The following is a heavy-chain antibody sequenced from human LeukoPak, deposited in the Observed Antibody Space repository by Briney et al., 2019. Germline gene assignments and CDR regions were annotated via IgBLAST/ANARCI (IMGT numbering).Heavy chain of an antibody. J-gene: IGHJ3*02. CDR1: GGSISSSSYY. D-gene: IGHD3-16*01. CDR2: IYYSGSI. V-gene: IGHV4-39*07. CDR3: ARDSILLSAGVFDI. Sequence: PSETLSLTCAVSGGSISSSSYYWGWLRQPPGKGLEWIGSIYYSGSIYYNPSLKSRVTISVDTSKNQFSLKLSSVTAADTAVYYCARDSILLSAGVFDIWGQGTMVTVSS.